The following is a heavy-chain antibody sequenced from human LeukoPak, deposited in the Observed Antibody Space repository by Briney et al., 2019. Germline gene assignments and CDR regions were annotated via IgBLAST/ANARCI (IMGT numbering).Heavy chain of an antibody. CDR2: ISYDGSNK. J-gene: IGHJ3*02. Sequence: GGSLRLSCAASGFTFSSYGMHWVRQAPGKGLEWVAVISYDGSNKYYADSVKGRFTTSRDNSKNTLYLQMNSLRAEDTAVYYCATEIPLPYDILTGYYIVRDAFDIWGQGTMVTVSS. CDR1: GFTFSSYG. V-gene: IGHV3-30*03. CDR3: ATEIPLPYDILTGYYIVRDAFDI. D-gene: IGHD3-9*01.